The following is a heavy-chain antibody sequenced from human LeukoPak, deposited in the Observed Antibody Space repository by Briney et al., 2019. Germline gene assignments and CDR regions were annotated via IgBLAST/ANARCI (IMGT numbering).Heavy chain of an antibody. D-gene: IGHD3-3*01. V-gene: IGHV3-21*04. CDR3: ARWSLSRGYDLDV. Sequence: PGGSLRLSCAASGFTFSSYSINWVRQAPGKGLEWVSSISSSSSYIYYADSVKGRFTISRDNAKNSLYLQMNSLRAEDTAVYYCARWSLSRGYDLDVWGQGTTVTVSS. J-gene: IGHJ6*02. CDR2: ISSSSSYI. CDR1: GFTFSSYS.